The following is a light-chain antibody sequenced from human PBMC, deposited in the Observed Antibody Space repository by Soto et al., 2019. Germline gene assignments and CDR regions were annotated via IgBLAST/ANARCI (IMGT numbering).Light chain of an antibody. V-gene: IGLV1-40*01. CDR2: VNS. Sequence: QLVLTQPPSVSGAPGQRVTISCTGSSSNIGAGYNVHWYQLLPGTAPKLLIYVNSNRPSGVPDRFSGSKSGTSASLAITGLQAEDEADYYCQSYDSSPSGSIFGGGTKVTVL. CDR1: SSNIGAGYN. J-gene: IGLJ2*01. CDR3: QSYDSSPSGSI.